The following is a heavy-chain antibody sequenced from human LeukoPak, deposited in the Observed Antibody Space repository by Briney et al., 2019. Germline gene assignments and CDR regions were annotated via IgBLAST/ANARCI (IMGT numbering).Heavy chain of an antibody. CDR1: GFTFSSYW. J-gene: IGHJ4*02. D-gene: IGHD1-14*01. CDR3: ARSGEPWAPDY. CDR2: IKPDESEI. V-gene: IGHV3-7*01. Sequence: GGSLRLSCAASGFTFSSYWMSWVRQAPGKGLEWVANIKPDESEIYYVDSVKGRFTVSRDNAKRSLYLQMNSLRVEDTAVYYCARSGEPWAPDYWGQGILVTVSS.